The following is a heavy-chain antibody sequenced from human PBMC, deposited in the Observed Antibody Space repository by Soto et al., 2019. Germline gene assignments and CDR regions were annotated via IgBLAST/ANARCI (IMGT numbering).Heavy chain of an antibody. CDR1: GFTFSSYA. Sequence: GGSLRLSCAASGFTFSSYAMSWVRQAPGKGLEWVSSISGSGTNTYYADSVRGRFTISSDNSKNTLYLQMNSLRVEDTAVYYCAKCSFGGSYYFPFDYWGQGTLVTVSS. J-gene: IGHJ4*02. D-gene: IGHD1-26*01. CDR2: ISGSGTNT. CDR3: AKCSFGGSYYFPFDY. V-gene: IGHV3-23*01.